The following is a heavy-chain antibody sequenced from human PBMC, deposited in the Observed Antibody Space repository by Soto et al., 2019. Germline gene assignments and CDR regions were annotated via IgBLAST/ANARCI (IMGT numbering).Heavy chain of an antibody. CDR1: GFSLSTSGVG. V-gene: IGHV2-5*02. J-gene: IGHJ6*02. D-gene: IGHD3-10*01. CDR2: IYWDDDK. Sequence: QITLKESGPALVKPTQPLTLTCTFSGFSLSTSGVGVGWIRQPPGKALEWLALIYWDDDKRYSPSLKSRLTITTATTKNPVVLIKTKMDPLDTATSCCAHRRSNTYYSGSWPYGMDVWGQGTTVTVSS. CDR3: AHRRSNTYYSGSWPYGMDV.